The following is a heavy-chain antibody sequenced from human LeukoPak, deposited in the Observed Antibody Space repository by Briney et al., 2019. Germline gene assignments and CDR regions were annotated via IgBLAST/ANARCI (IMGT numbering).Heavy chain of an antibody. J-gene: IGHJ3*02. V-gene: IGHV3-48*03. CDR3: ARLGII. CDR1: GFIFSSYE. Sequence: PGGSLRLSCEASGFIFSSYEMNWVRQAPGKGLEWVSFISSSGRTMYYADSVKGRFTVSRDNAKNSVYLQMNSLRAEDTAVYYCARLGIIWGQGTMVTVSS. CDR2: ISSSGRTM.